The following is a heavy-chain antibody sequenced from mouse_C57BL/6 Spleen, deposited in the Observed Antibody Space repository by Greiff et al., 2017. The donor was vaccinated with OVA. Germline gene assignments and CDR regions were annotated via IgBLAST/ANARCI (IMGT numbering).Heavy chain of an antibody. Sequence: QVQLKESGPGLVAPSQSLSITCTVSGFSLTSYGVHWVRQPPGKGLEWLVVIWSDGSTTYNSALKSRLSISKDNSKSHVFLKMNSLQTDDTAMYYCARVYGSSLGAMDYWGQGTSVTVSS. V-gene: IGHV2-6*03. CDR2: IWSDGST. J-gene: IGHJ4*01. CDR3: ARVYGSSLGAMDY. CDR1: GFSLTSYG. D-gene: IGHD1-1*01.